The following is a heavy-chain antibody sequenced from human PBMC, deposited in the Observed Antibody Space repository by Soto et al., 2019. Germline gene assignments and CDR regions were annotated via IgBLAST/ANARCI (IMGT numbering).Heavy chain of an antibody. V-gene: IGHV4-31*03. J-gene: IGHJ4*02. CDR2: IYYSGNT. CDR1: GGSISSGGYY. CDR3: ARQRRAVAGNLFDY. D-gene: IGHD6-19*01. Sequence: SETLSLTCTVFGGSISSGGYYWSWIRQHPGKGLEWIGYIYYSGNTYYNPSLKSRVTISVDTSKNQFSLKLSSVTAADTAVYYCARQRRAVAGNLFDYWGQGTLVTVSS.